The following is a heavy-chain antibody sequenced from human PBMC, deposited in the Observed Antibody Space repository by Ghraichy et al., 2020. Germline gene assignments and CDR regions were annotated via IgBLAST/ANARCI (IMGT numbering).Heavy chain of an antibody. J-gene: IGHJ4*02. Sequence: GGSLRLSCAASGLIFSCYAMTWVRQAPGKGLEWVSAIAGSGGNTYYADFAEGRFTISRDNSRNTLYLQMNSLRAEDTAVYYCAKEDAVSAVPDYWGQGTLDTVSS. CDR3: AKEDAVSAVPDY. CDR2: IAGSGGNT. D-gene: IGHD2-15*01. V-gene: IGHV3-23*01. CDR1: GLIFSCYA.